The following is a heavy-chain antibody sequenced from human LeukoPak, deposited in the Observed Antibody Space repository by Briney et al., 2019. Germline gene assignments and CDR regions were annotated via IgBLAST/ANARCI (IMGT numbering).Heavy chain of an antibody. J-gene: IGHJ3*02. V-gene: IGHV3-7*01. D-gene: IGHD2-2*01. CDR2: IKQDGSDK. Sequence: PGGSLRLSCAASGFTFTRHWMSWVRQAPGKGPEWVANIKQDGSDKHYVESVKGRFTISRDNAKDSLYLQMNSLRADDTAIYYCARLSDTEGSSTSYRASDIWGQGTMVTVSS. CDR1: GFTFTRHW. CDR3: ARLSDTEGSSTSYRASDI.